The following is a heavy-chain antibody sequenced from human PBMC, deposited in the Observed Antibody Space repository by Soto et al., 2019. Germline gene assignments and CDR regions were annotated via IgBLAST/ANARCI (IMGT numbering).Heavy chain of an antibody. CDR3: AKRHTTVATPANYFDY. D-gene: IGHD1-1*01. J-gene: IGHJ4*02. CDR2: ILGRGDT. CDR1: GFTFSTFA. Sequence: PGGSLRLSCAASGFTFSTFAMSWVRQAPGKGLEWVSGILGRGDTYYEESVKGRFTISRDNSKNTLFLLLNSLRVEDTAIYYCAKRHTTVATPANYFDYWGQGTLVTVSS. V-gene: IGHV3-23*01.